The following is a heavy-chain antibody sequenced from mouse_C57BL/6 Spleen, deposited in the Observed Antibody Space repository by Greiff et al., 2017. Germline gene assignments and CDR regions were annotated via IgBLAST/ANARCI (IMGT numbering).Heavy chain of an antibody. CDR3: TSYYGSSLAWFAY. J-gene: IGHJ3*01. CDR2: IYPGNSDT. CDR1: GYTFTSYW. D-gene: IGHD1-1*01. V-gene: IGHV1-5*01. Sequence: DVKLQESGTVLARPGASVKMSCKTSGYTFTSYWMHWVKQRPGQGLEWIGAIYPGNSDTSYNQKFKGKAKLTAVTSASTAYMELSSLTNEDSAVYYCTSYYGSSLAWFAYWGQGTLVTVSA.